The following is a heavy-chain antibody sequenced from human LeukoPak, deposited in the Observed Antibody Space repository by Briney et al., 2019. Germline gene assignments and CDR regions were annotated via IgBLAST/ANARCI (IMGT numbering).Heavy chain of an antibody. D-gene: IGHD5/OR15-5a*01. CDR3: ARGSLRWFDY. CDR2: ISSSGSAI. J-gene: IGHJ4*02. CDR1: GFTFSSYG. V-gene: IGHV3-48*04. Sequence: GGSLRLSCAASGFTFSSYGMNWVRQAPGKGLEWVSYISSSGSAIYYADSVKGRFTISRDNAKNSLYLQMNSLRAEDTAVYYCARGSLRWFDYWGQGTLVTVSS.